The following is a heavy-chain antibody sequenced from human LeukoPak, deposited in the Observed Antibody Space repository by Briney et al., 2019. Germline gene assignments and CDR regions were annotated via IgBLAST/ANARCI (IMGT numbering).Heavy chain of an antibody. CDR1: GGSISSYY. D-gene: IGHD2-21*02. J-gene: IGHJ3*02. CDR2: INHSGST. CDR3: ARGRGVTAIGDAFDI. Sequence: SETLSLTCTVSGGSISSYYWSWIRQPPGKRLEWIGEINHSGSTNYNPSLKSRVTISLDTSKNQFSLKLSSVTAADTAVYYCARGRGVTAIGDAFDIWGQGTMVTVSS. V-gene: IGHV4-34*01.